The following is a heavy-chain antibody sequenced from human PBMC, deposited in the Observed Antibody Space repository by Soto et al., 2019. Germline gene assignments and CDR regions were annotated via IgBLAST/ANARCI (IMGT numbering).Heavy chain of an antibody. Sequence: SVKVSCKASGGTFSSYAISWVRQAPGQGLEWMGGIIPIFGTANYAQKFQGRVTITADESTSTAYMELSSLRSEDTAVYYCARASGHIVVVVAATPGTLDYYYGMDVWGQGTTVTVSS. V-gene: IGHV1-69*13. D-gene: IGHD2-15*01. CDR2: IIPIFGTA. CDR3: ARASGHIVVVVAATPGTLDYYYGMDV. J-gene: IGHJ6*02. CDR1: GGTFSSYA.